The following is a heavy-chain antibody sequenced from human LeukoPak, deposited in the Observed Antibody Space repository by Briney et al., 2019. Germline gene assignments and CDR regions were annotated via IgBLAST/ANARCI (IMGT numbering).Heavy chain of an antibody. CDR2: VHFSGET. D-gene: IGHD3-10*01. V-gene: IGHV4-59*01. CDR1: GGSISSYY. CDR3: ARRVEMSSASATSDTWLDP. Sequence: SETLSLTCTVSGGSISSYYWSWIRQSPGKGLEWIGHVHFSGETNYNPSLKSRVAISLDSAKNQFSLRLISVTAADTAVYYCARRVEMSSASATSDTWLDPWGQGTLVSVSP. J-gene: IGHJ5*02.